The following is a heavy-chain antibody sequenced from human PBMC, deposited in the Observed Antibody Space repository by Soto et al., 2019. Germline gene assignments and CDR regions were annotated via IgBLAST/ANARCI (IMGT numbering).Heavy chain of an antibody. CDR1: GFTFSSYE. D-gene: IGHD3-22*01. CDR3: ARAHYYDSSGYYPNLDY. V-gene: IGHV3-48*03. CDR2: ISSSGSTI. Sequence: PGGSLRLSCAAYGFTFSSYEMNWVRQAPGKGLEWVSYISSSGSTIYYADSVKGRFTISRDNAMNSLYLQMNSLRAEDTAVYYCARAHYYDSSGYYPNLDYWGQGTRVTVSS. J-gene: IGHJ4*02.